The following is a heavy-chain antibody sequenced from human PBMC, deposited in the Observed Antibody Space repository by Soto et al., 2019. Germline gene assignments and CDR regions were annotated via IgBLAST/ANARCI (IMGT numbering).Heavy chain of an antibody. D-gene: IGHD3-9*01. CDR3: ARDDILTGMI. CDR1: GFTFSSYG. Sequence: LRLSCAASGFTFSSYGMHWVRQAPGNGLGWVAVIWYDGSNKYYADSVKGRFTISRDNSKNTLYLQMNSLRAEDTAVYYCARDDILTGMIWGQGTLVTVSS. CDR2: IWYDGSNK. J-gene: IGHJ4*02. V-gene: IGHV3-33*01.